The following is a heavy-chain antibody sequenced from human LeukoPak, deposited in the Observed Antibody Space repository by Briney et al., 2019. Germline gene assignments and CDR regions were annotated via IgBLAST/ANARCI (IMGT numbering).Heavy chain of an antibody. CDR2: INSDGSST. CDR1: GFTFSSYW. CDR3: ARAARPSIPGLYYYYYYMDV. V-gene: IGHV3-74*01. D-gene: IGHD3-3*02. J-gene: IGHJ6*03. Sequence: GGSLRLSCAASGFTFSSYWMHWFRQAPGKGLVWVSRINSDGSSTSYADSVKGRFTISRDNAKNTLYLQMNSLRAEDTAVYYCARAARPSIPGLYYYYYYMDVWGKGTTVTVSS.